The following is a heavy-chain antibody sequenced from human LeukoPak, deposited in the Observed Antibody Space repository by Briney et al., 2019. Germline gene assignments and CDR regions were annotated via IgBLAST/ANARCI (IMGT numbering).Heavy chain of an antibody. CDR1: GGSISSSSYY. J-gene: IGHJ3*01. D-gene: IGHD3-22*01. V-gene: IGHV4-39*07. Sequence: PSETLSLTCTVSGGSISSSSYYWGWIRQPPGKGLEWIGSIYYSGSTYYNPSLKSRATISVDTSKNQFSLKLSSVTAADTAVYYCARDTTPYADYYDSSGPSAWGQGTMVTVSS. CDR2: IYYSGST. CDR3: ARDTTPYADYYDSSGPSA.